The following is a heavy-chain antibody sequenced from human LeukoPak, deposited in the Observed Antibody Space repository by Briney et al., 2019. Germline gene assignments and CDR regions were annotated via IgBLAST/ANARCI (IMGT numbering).Heavy chain of an antibody. V-gene: IGHV3-48*03. Sequence: GGSLRLSCAASGFTFSSHEMNWVRQAPGKGLEWVSYISSSGSTIYYADSVKGRFTISRDNAKNSLYLQMNSLRAEDTAVYYCARERGGRTYYDILTGYSYYFDYWGQGTLVTVSS. D-gene: IGHD3-9*01. CDR3: ARERGGRTYYDILTGYSYYFDY. J-gene: IGHJ4*02. CDR2: ISSSGSTI. CDR1: GFTFSSHE.